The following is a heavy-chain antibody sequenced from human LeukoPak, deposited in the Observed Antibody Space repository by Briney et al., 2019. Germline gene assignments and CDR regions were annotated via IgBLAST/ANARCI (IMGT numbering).Heavy chain of an antibody. CDR2: ISAYNGNT. J-gene: IGHJ4*02. Sequence: RASVKVSCKASGYTFTSYGISWVRQAPGQGLEWMGWISAYNGNTNYAQKLQGRVTMTTDTSTSTAYMELRSLRSDDTAVYYCAREPPVWFGGGGSGYWGQGTLVTVSS. CDR3: AREPPVWFGGGGSGY. D-gene: IGHD3-10*01. V-gene: IGHV1-18*01. CDR1: GYTFTSYG.